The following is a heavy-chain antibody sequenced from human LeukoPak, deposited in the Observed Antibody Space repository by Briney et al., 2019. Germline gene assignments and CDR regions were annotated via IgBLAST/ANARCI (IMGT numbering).Heavy chain of an antibody. Sequence: GYIYYSGSTNYNPSLKSRVTISVDTSKNQFSLKLSSVTAADTAVYYCARVDSSGYYLAFDYWGQGTLVTVSS. CDR2: IYYSGST. V-gene: IGHV4-59*01. J-gene: IGHJ4*02. CDR3: ARVDSSGYYLAFDY. D-gene: IGHD3-22*01.